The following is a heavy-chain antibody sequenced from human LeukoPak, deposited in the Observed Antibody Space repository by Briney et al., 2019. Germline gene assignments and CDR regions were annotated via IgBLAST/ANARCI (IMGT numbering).Heavy chain of an antibody. J-gene: IGHJ4*02. Sequence: GGSLRLSCAASGLPFSTDAMSWVRQAPGKGLEWVSIISGSGDNTYYADSVKGRFTISRDNSKNTLYLQMNSLRAEDTAVYYCAKESRYYYDSSGSPSTLDYWGQGTLVTVSS. V-gene: IGHV3-23*01. CDR1: GLPFSTDA. CDR2: ISGSGDNT. CDR3: AKESRYYYDSSGSPSTLDY. D-gene: IGHD3-22*01.